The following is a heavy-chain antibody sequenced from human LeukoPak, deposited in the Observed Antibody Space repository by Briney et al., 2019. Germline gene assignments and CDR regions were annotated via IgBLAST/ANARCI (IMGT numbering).Heavy chain of an antibody. Sequence: ASVKVSCEASGYTFTSYGISWVRQAPGQGLEWMGWISAYNGNTNYAQKLQGRVTMTTDTSTSTAYMELRSLRSDDTAVYYCAYTAAENWFDPWGQGTLVTVSS. D-gene: IGHD6-13*01. J-gene: IGHJ5*02. CDR2: ISAYNGNT. V-gene: IGHV1-18*01. CDR1: GYTFTSYG. CDR3: AYTAAENWFDP.